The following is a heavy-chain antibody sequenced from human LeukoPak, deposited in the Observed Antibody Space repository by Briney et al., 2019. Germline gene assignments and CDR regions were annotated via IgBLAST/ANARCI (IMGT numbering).Heavy chain of an antibody. D-gene: IGHD2-21*02. CDR1: GFTFSSYA. CDR3: ARDRSPVTGDAFDI. CDR2: ISSSSSYI. J-gene: IGHJ3*02. V-gene: IGHV3-21*01. Sequence: GGSLRLSCAASGFTFSSYAMSWVRQAPGKGLEWVSSISSSSSYIYYADSVKGRFTISRDNAKNSLYLQMNSLRAEDTAVYYCARDRSPVTGDAFDIWGQGTMVTVSS.